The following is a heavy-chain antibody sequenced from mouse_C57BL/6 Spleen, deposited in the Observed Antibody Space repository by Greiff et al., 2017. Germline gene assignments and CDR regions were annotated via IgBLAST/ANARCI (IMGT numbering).Heavy chain of an antibody. CDR2: ISSGRSTI. J-gene: IGHJ4*01. Sequence: EVKLVESGGGLVKPGGSLKLSCAASGFTFSDYGMHWVRQAPEKGLEWVAYISSGRSTIYYADTVKGRFTISRDNAKNTLFLQMTSLRSEDTAMYYCARPYYSNYGPYYYAMDYWGQGTSVTVSS. V-gene: IGHV5-17*01. CDR3: ARPYYSNYGPYYYAMDY. CDR1: GFTFSDYG. D-gene: IGHD2-5*01.